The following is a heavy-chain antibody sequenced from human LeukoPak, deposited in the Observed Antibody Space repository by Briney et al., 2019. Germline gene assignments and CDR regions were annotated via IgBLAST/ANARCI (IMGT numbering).Heavy chain of an antibody. CDR3: ARARTVDTVVTALFDY. D-gene: IGHD4-23*01. V-gene: IGHV4-59*12. J-gene: IGHJ4*02. Sequence: SETLSLTCTVSDGSISIYYWSWVRQPPGKGLEWIGYIYSSGNTIYNPSLKSRVTISVDTSKNQFSLKLSSVTAADTAVYYCARARTVDTVVTALFDYWGQGTLVTVSS. CDR1: DGSISIYY. CDR2: IYSSGNT.